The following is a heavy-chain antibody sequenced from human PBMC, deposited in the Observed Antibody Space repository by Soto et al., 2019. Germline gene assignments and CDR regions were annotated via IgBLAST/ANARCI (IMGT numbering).Heavy chain of an antibody. CDR1: GGTFSSYA. CDR2: IIPIFGTA. Sequence: QVQLVQSGAEVKKPGSSVKVSCTASGGTFSSYAISWVRQAPGQGLEWMGGIIPIFGTANYAQKFQGRVTITADESTSTAYMELSSLRSEDTAVYYCARALPYYYGSGDTGYYYGMDVWGQGTTVTVSS. CDR3: ARALPYYYGSGDTGYYYGMDV. D-gene: IGHD3-10*01. V-gene: IGHV1-69*01. J-gene: IGHJ6*02.